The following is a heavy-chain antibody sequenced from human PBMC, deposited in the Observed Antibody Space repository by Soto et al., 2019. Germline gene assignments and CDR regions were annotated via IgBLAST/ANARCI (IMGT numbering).Heavy chain of an antibody. CDR2: IYYSGST. CDR3: AITTYDSSGYYYYYGMDV. Sequence: PSETLSLTCTVSGGSISSSSYYWGWIRQPPGKGLEWIGSIYYSGSTYYKPSLKSRVTISVDTSKNQFSLKLSSVTAADTAVYYCAITTYDSSGYYYYYGMDVWGQGTTVTVSS. J-gene: IGHJ6*02. D-gene: IGHD3-22*01. V-gene: IGHV4-39*01. CDR1: GGSISSSSYY.